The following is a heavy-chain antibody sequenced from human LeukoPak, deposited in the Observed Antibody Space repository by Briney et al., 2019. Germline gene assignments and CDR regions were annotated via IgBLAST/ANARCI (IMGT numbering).Heavy chain of an antibody. V-gene: IGHV6-1*01. CDR1: GDSVSSDSAA. CDR3: AGITSSGSHDH. D-gene: IGHD3-10*01. CDR2: TQYRSRWYN. Sequence: SQTLSLTCAISGDSVSSDSAAWNWIRLSPSRGLEWLGRTQYRSRWYNDYAVSVKSRIIINPDTSKNQFSLQLKSVTPDDTAVYYCAGITSSGSHDHWGQGTLVTVSS. J-gene: IGHJ5*02.